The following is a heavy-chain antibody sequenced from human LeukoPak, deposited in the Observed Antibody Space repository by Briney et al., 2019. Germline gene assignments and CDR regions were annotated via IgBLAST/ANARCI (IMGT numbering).Heavy chain of an antibody. CDR2: ISYDGSNK. J-gene: IGHJ4*02. CDR3: ARDRIKSGSYRALDY. Sequence: PGRSLRLSCAASGFTFSSYAMHWVRQAPGKGLEWVAVISYDGSNKYYADSVKGRFTISRDNSKNTLYLQMNSLRAEDTAVYYCARDRIKSGSYRALDYWGQGTLVAVSS. V-gene: IGHV3-30*04. D-gene: IGHD1-26*01. CDR1: GFTFSSYA.